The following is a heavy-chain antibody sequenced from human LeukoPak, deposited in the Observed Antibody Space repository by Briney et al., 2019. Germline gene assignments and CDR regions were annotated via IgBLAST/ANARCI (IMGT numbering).Heavy chain of an antibody. CDR1: GFTFSSYA. CDR3: AKVPSAYYFDY. CDR2: IGGNGGST. V-gene: IGHV3-23*01. Sequence: GGSLRLSCAASGFTFSSYAMSWVRQAPGKGLEWVSTIGGNGGSTYYADSVKGRFTISRDNSQNTLYLQMNSLRAEDTAVYYCAKVPSAYYFDYWGQGTLVTVSS. J-gene: IGHJ4*02.